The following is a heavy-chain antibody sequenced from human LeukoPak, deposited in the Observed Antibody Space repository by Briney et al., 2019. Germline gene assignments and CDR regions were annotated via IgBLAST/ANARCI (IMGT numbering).Heavy chain of an antibody. D-gene: IGHD2-15*01. J-gene: IGHJ4*02. Sequence: QPGGSLRLSCAASGFTFSSYAMSWVRQAPGKGLEWVSAISSSGGSTYYADSVKGRFTISRDNSKNTLYLQMNSLRAEDTAEYYCAKTGNSVVAVTFDYWGQGTLVTVSS. CDR2: ISSSGGST. V-gene: IGHV3-23*01. CDR3: AKTGNSVVAVTFDY. CDR1: GFTFSSYA.